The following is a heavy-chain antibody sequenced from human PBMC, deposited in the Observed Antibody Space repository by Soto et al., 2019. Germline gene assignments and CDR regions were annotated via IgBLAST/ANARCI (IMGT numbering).Heavy chain of an antibody. V-gene: IGHV3-49*03. CDR1: GFTFGDYA. D-gene: IGHD3-3*01. CDR2: IRSKAYGGTT. CDR3: ARDCSIFGVIIILYY. J-gene: IGHJ4*02. Sequence: GGSLRLSCTASGFTFGDYAMSWFRQAPGKGLEWVGFIRSKAYGGTTEYAASVKGRFTISRDDSKSIAYLQMNSLKTEDTAVYYCARDCSIFGVIIILYYSGQRTLVTLSS.